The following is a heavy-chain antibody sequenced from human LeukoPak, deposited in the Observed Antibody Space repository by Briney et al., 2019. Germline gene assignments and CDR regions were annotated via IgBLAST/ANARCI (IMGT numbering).Heavy chain of an antibody. J-gene: IGHJ4*01. CDR2: IRQDGSEK. CDR3: ARDGTAAGLYFDL. V-gene: IGHV3-7*01. CDR1: GFTFTDYW. D-gene: IGHD6-13*01. Sequence: GGSLRLSCEVSGFTFTDYWMNCVRQAPRKGPEWVASIRQDGSEKTYVDSVKGRFTISRDNTKNSLSLQLNGLRAEDTAVYYCARDGTAAGLYFDLWGQGTLVTVSS.